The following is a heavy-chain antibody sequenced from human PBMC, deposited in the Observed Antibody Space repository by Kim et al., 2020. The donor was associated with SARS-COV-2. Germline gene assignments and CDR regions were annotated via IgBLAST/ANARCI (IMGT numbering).Heavy chain of an antibody. Sequence: GGSLRLSCAVSGFTFSSYEMNWVRQAPGKGLEWVSYISSSGSTIYYADSVKGRFTISRDNAKNSLYLQMNSLRAEDTAVYYCASRSPLGFDYWGQGTLVTVSS. J-gene: IGHJ4*02. CDR1: GFTFSSYE. V-gene: IGHV3-48*03. CDR3: ASRSPLGFDY. CDR2: ISSSGSTI.